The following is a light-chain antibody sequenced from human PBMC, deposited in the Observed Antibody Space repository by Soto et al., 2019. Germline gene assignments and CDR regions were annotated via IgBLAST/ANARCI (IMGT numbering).Light chain of an antibody. J-gene: IGKJ4*01. V-gene: IGKV1-9*01. CDR3: QQLNSYPFLT. CDR1: QGISSY. CDR2: AAS. Sequence: DLQLTQSPSFLSASVGDRVTITCRASQGISSYLAWYQQKPGKAPKLLIYAASTLQSGVPSRFSGSGSGTEFTLTIISLQPEAFATYYCQQLNSYPFLTFGGGTKVEIK.